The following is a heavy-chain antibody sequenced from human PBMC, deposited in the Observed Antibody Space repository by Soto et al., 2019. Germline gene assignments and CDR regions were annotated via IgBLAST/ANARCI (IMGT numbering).Heavy chain of an antibody. V-gene: IGHV4-31*03. CDR2: IYYSGST. J-gene: IGHJ3*02. CDR1: GGSIISGGYY. D-gene: IGHD2-21*02. CDR3: ARGGCGGDCRMVGAFDI. Sequence: SETLSLTCTVSGGSIISGGYYCICIRQHPWKGLELIGYIYYSGSTYYNPSLKSRVTISVDTSKNQFSLKLSSVTAADTAVYYCARGGCGGDCRMVGAFDIWGQGTMVTVSS.